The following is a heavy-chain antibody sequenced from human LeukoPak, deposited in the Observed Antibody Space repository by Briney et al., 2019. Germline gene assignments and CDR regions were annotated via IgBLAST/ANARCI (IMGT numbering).Heavy chain of an antibody. CDR1: GYSISSGYY. Sequence: SETLSLTCTVSGYSISSGYYWTWIRQPPGQALEWIATINHSGSTYYKPSLKSRVSISVDTSKNQFSLKLSSVAAADTAVYYCARYRGTSTSGSFYFDYWGQGTLVNVSS. D-gene: IGHD3-10*01. CDR2: INHSGST. J-gene: IGHJ4*02. CDR3: ARYRGTSTSGSFYFDY. V-gene: IGHV4-38-2*02.